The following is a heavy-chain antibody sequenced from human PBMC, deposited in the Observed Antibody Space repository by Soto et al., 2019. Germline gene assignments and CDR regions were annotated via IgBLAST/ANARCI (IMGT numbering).Heavy chain of an antibody. CDR2: INHSGST. D-gene: IGHD2-2*01. CDR1: GGSFSGYY. V-gene: IGHV4-34*01. Sequence: NPSETLSLTCAVYGGSFSGYYWSWIRQPPGKGLEWIGEINHSGSTNYNPSLKSRVTISVDTSKNQFSLKLSSVTAADTAVYYCARGVVSSRRSYYYYMDVWGKGTTVTVSS. CDR3: ARGVVSSRRSYYYYMDV. J-gene: IGHJ6*03.